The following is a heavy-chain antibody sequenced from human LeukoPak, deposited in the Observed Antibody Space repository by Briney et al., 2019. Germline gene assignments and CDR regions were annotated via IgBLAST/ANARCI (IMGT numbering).Heavy chain of an antibody. CDR3: TKDSGHHRTDC. V-gene: IGHV4-39*02. CDR2: VYYDGNT. Sequence: SETLSLTCSVSGGSINRSSYYWGWIRQAPGKRLEWIGSVYYDGNTYYNPNPSLKSRATVSMDTSRNQFSLKLRSVTAADTAVYYCTKDSGHHRTDCWGQGTLVTVSS. J-gene: IGHJ4*02. D-gene: IGHD1-26*01. CDR1: GGSINRSSYY.